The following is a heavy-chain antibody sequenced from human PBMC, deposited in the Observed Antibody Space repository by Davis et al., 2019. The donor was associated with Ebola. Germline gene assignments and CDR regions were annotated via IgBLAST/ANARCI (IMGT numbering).Heavy chain of an antibody. D-gene: IGHD4-11*01. V-gene: IGHV3-53*01. Sequence: GESLKISCAASGFTFSSYWMSWVRQAPGKGLEWVSVIYSGGSTYYADSVKGRFTISRDNSKNTLYLQMNSLRAEDTAVYYCASGDRAVTTFYYYYGMDVWGQGTTVTVSS. CDR1: GFTFSSYW. J-gene: IGHJ6*02. CDR2: IYSGGST. CDR3: ASGDRAVTTFYYYYGMDV.